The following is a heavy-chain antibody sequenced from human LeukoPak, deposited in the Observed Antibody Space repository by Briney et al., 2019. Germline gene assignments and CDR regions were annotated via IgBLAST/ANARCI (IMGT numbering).Heavy chain of an antibody. CDR2: IYPGDSDT. J-gene: IGHJ4*02. D-gene: IGHD3-10*01. CDR1: GYSFAEYW. Sequence: GESLKISCKGSGYSFAEYWIGWVRQMPGKGLEWMGIIYPGDSDTRYSPSFESQVIISAEKSISTAYLQWSSLKASDTAMYYCARHAILWFGEIDYWGQGTLVTVSS. V-gene: IGHV5-51*01. CDR3: ARHAILWFGEIDY.